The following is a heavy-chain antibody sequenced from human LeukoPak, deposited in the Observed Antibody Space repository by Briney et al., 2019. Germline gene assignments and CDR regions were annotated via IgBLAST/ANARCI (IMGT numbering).Heavy chain of an antibody. V-gene: IGHV4-34*01. CDR3: ARRRLQLWRTYYFDY. J-gene: IGHJ4*02. CDR2: INHSGST. D-gene: IGHD5-18*01. CDR1: GGSFSGYY. Sequence: PSETLSLTCAVYGGSFSGYYWSWIRQPPGKGLEWIGEINHSGSTNYNPSLKSRVTISVDTSKNQFSLKLSSVTAADTAVYYCARRRLQLWRTYYFDYWGQGTLVTVSS.